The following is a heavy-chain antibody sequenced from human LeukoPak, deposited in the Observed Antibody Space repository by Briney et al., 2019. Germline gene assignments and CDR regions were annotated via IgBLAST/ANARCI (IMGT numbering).Heavy chain of an antibody. CDR3: ARVDDSSSWYDY. CDR1: GGTFSSYA. J-gene: IGHJ4*02. D-gene: IGHD6-13*01. Sequence: KVSCKASGGTFSSYAISWVRQAPGQGLEWMGGIIPIFGTANYAKKFQGRVTITADESTSTAYMELSSLRSEDTAVYYCARVDDSSSWYDYWGQGTLVTVSS. CDR2: IIPIFGTA. V-gene: IGHV1-69*01.